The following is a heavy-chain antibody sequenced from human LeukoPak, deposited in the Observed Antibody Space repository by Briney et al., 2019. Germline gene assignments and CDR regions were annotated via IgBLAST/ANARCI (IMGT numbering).Heavy chain of an antibody. CDR2: INPNSGGT. V-gene: IGHV1-2*02. CDR3: ARGGFYDILTGYYPYYYYMDV. CDR1: GYTFTGYY. D-gene: IGHD3-9*01. Sequence: GASVKVSCKASGYTFTGYYMHWVRQAPGQGLEWMGWINPNSGGTNYAQKFQGRVTMTRDTSISTAYMGLSRLRSDDTAVYYCARGGFYDILTGYYPYYYYMDVWGKGTTVTISS. J-gene: IGHJ6*03.